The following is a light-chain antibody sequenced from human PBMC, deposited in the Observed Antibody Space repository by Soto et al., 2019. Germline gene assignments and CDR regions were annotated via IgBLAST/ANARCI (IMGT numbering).Light chain of an antibody. CDR3: QQRGNWPVLT. V-gene: IGKV3-11*01. Sequence: EIVLTQSPATLSLSPGERATLSCRSSQSVSSYLDWYQQKPGQAPRLLIYDASNKATGIPARFSGSGSGTDFTLTISSLEPEDYAVYYCQQRGNWPVLTFGGGTKVEIK. CDR1: QSVSSY. CDR2: DAS. J-gene: IGKJ4*01.